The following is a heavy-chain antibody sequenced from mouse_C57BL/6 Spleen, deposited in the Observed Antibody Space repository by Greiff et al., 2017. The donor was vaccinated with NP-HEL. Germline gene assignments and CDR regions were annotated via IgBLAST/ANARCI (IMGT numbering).Heavy chain of an antibody. CDR1: GYSITSGYY. CDR2: ISYDGSN. D-gene: IGHD1-1*01. CDR3: ARGTVVAKGYFDY. J-gene: IGHJ2*01. V-gene: IGHV3-6*01. Sequence: EVQLQESGPGLVKPSQSLSLTCSVTGYSITSGYYWNWIRQFPGNKLEWMGYISYDGSNNYNPSLKNRISITRDTSKNQFFLKLNSVTTEDTATYYCARGTVVAKGYFDYWGQGTTLTVSS.